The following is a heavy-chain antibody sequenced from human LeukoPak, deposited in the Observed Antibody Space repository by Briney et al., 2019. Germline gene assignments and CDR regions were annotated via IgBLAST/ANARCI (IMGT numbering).Heavy chain of an antibody. Sequence: SETLSLTCTVSGGSMSSYYWSWIRQPPGKGLEGIGYIYYSGSTNYNPSLKSRVTISVDTSKNQFSLKLSSVTAADTAVYYCARHYYGSGSTLDYWGQGTLVTVSS. CDR3: ARHYYGSGSTLDY. CDR2: IYYSGST. CDR1: GGSMSSYY. V-gene: IGHV4-59*08. J-gene: IGHJ4*02. D-gene: IGHD3-10*01.